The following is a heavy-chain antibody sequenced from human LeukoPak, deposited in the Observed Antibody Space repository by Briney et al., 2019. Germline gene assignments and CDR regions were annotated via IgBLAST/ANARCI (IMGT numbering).Heavy chain of an antibody. J-gene: IGHJ4*02. V-gene: IGHV1-46*01. CDR2: INPSGGST. D-gene: IGHD3-16*02. Sequence: ASVKVSCKASGYTFTSYGISWVRQAPGQGLEWMGIINPSGGSTSYAQKFQGRVTMTEDTSTDTAYMELSSLRSEDTAVYYCATVILPRDGELSWGIDYWGQGTLVTVSS. CDR3: ATVILPRDGELSWGIDY. CDR1: GYTFTSYG.